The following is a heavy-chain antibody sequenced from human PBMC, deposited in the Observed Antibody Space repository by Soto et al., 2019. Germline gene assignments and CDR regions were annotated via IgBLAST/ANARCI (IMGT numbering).Heavy chain of an antibody. D-gene: IGHD4-17*01. V-gene: IGHV4-31*03. CDR3: ARAMTTVTTIDY. J-gene: IGHJ4*02. CDR2: IYYSGST. Sequence: SETLSLTCTVSGGSISSGGYYWSWIRQHPGKGLEWIGYIYYSGSTYYNPSLKSRVTISVDRSKNQFSLKLSSVTAADTAVYYCARAMTTVTTIDYWGQGTLVTVSS. CDR1: GGSISSGGYY.